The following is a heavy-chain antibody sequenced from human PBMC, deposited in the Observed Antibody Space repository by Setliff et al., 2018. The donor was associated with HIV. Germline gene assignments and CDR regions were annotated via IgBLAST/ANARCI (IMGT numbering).Heavy chain of an antibody. CDR1: GGSASNSRYY. Sequence: SETLSLTCTVSGGSASNSRYYWAWIRQPPGKGLEYIGSIHYNERTYYNPSLKSRVTISMDSSNNRFSLKLKSVTAADTAVYYCARAPKYINTYAFDVWGQGTMVTVSS. CDR2: IHYNERT. CDR3: ARAPKYINTYAFDV. V-gene: IGHV4-39*07. J-gene: IGHJ3*01. D-gene: IGHD6-6*01.